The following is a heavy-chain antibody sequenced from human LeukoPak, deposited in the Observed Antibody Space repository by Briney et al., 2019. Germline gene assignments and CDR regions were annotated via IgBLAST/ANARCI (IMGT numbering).Heavy chain of an antibody. Sequence: ASVKVSCKVSGYTPTELSMHWVRQAPGKGLEWMGGFDPEDGETIYAQKFQGRVTMTEDTSTDTAYMELSSLRSEDTAVYYCATEGAVAGPFDYWGQGTLVTVSS. CDR2: FDPEDGET. CDR1: GYTPTELS. V-gene: IGHV1-24*01. D-gene: IGHD6-19*01. J-gene: IGHJ4*02. CDR3: ATEGAVAGPFDY.